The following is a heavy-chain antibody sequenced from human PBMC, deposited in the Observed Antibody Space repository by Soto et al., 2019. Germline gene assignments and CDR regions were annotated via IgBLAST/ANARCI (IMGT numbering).Heavy chain of an antibody. CDR3: ARGTMVVTPRGYYYYYYGMDV. CDR1: GGSISSSSYY. D-gene: IGHD2-21*02. CDR2: IYYSGST. Sequence: SETLSLTCTVSGGSISSSSYYWGWIRQHPGKGLEWIGYIYYSGSTYYNPSLKSRVTISVDTSKNQFSLKLSSVTAADTAVYYCARGTMVVTPRGYYYYYYGMDVWGQGTTVTVSS. J-gene: IGHJ6*02. V-gene: IGHV4-31*03.